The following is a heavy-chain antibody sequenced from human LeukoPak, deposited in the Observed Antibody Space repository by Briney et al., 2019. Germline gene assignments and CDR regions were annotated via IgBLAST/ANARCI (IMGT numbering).Heavy chain of an antibody. V-gene: IGHV3-23*01. CDR1: GFTFSTYG. J-gene: IGHJ4*02. CDR2: VSGSGSTT. CDR3: AKSLDYGGNRARLDF. D-gene: IGHD4-23*01. Sequence: GGSLRLSCAASGFTFSTYGMNWVRQAPGKGLEWVSAVSGSGSTTYYARSVKGRFTVSRDNSKNTLYLQMNSLRVDDTAVYYCAKSLDYGGNRARLDFWGQGTLVAVSS.